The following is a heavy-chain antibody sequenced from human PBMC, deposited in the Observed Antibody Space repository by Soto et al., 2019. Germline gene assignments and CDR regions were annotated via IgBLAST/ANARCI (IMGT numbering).Heavy chain of an antibody. Sequence: QVQLVQSGAEVKKPGSSVRVSCKASGGTLSNYGIRWVRQAPGQGLEWMGGIIPVFGTTNYAQKFQGRVTITADESTNTVSMDVSSLRSDATAVYYWARVDAPKVFLTTYFGMDVWGQGTTVTVSS. D-gene: IGHD4-17*01. CDR1: GGTLSNYG. J-gene: IGHJ6*02. V-gene: IGHV1-69*12. CDR2: IIPVFGTT. CDR3: ARVDAPKVFLTTYFGMDV.